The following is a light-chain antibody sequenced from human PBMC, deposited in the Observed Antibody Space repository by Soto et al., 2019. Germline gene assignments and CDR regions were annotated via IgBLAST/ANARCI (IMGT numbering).Light chain of an antibody. Sequence: DIQMTQSPSTLSASVGDGVTITCRASQRISTWLAWYQQKPGKAPKLMIYEASTLQSGVPSRFSGSGSGTEFTLTISGLLPEDFATYHCQQLNTLPFTFGQGTKVDIK. CDR3: QQLNTLPFT. CDR1: QRISTW. V-gene: IGKV1-5*01. CDR2: EAS. J-gene: IGKJ1*01.